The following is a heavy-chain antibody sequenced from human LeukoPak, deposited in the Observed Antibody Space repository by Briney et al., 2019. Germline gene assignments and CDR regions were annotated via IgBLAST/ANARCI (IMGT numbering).Heavy chain of an antibody. CDR1: GGSISSYY. CDR3: ARAYSSSWYFNWFDP. D-gene: IGHD6-13*01. Sequence: SETLSLTCTVSGGSISSYYWSWIRQPPGKGLEWIGEINHSGSTNYNPSLKSRVTISVDTSKNQFSLKLSSVTAADTAVYYCARAYSSSWYFNWFDPWGQGTLVTVSS. J-gene: IGHJ5*02. V-gene: IGHV4-34*01. CDR2: INHSGST.